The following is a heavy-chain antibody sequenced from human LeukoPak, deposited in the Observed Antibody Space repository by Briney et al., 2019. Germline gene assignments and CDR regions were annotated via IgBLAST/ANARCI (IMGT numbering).Heavy chain of an antibody. D-gene: IGHD3-16*02. CDR3: VRGGLYHYSGTSGDY. CDR1: GFSFNTYW. J-gene: IGHJ4*02. V-gene: IGHV3-7*01. Sequence: PGGSPRLSCAASGFSFNTYWMTWVRQAPGKGLEWVANVNQGGSETYYVDSVKGRFIISRDNAKNSMYLQMNSLRAEDTAVYYCVRGGLYHYSGTSGDYWGQGTLVTVSS. CDR2: VNQGGSET.